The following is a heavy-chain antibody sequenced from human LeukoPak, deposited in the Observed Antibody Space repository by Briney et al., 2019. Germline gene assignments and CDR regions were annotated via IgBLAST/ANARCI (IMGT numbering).Heavy chain of an antibody. Sequence: ASVKVSCNISGYTLTDFSMHWVRQAPGKGLEWMGGFNREDDEPIYAPHFRGRVTVTEDTSTETAYMELSSLRSEDTAVYYCATLDSYYDNSGRPLIPDWGQGTLVTVSS. J-gene: IGHJ4*02. CDR3: ATLDSYYDNSGRPLIPD. V-gene: IGHV1-24*01. CDR1: GYTLTDFS. CDR2: FNREDDEP. D-gene: IGHD3-22*01.